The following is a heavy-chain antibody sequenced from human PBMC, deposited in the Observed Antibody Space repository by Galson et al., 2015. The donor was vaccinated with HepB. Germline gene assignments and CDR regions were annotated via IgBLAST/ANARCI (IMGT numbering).Heavy chain of an antibody. CDR1: GFTFTNYA. V-gene: IGHV3-23*01. J-gene: IGHJ4*02. D-gene: IGHD2-21*02. CDR3: AKAVVTAWVYYFDY. CDR2: ISGSGATT. Sequence: SLRLSCAASGFTFTNYAMSWVRQAPGKGLEWVSTISGSGATTYYADSVKGRFTISRDNSKNTLYLQMNSLRAEDTAVYYCAKAVVTAWVYYFDYWGQGTLVTVSS.